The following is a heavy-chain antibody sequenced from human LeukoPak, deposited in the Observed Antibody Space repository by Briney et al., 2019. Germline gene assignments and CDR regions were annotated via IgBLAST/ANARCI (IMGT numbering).Heavy chain of an antibody. J-gene: IGHJ5*02. Sequence: GGSLRLSCAASGFTFSSYSMNWVRQAPGKGLEWVSSISSSSRYIYYIDPVKGRFTISRDNAKSSLYLQMNSLRAEDTAVYYCARGLTSSWSNNWFDPWGQGTLVTVSS. CDR3: ARGLTSSWSNNWFDP. CDR1: GFTFSSYS. D-gene: IGHD6-13*01. CDR2: ISSSSRYI. V-gene: IGHV3-21*01.